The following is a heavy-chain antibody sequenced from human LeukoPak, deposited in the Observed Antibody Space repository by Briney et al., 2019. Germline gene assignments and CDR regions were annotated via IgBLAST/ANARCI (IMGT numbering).Heavy chain of an antibody. CDR1: GFTFDDYA. D-gene: IGHD3-3*01. CDR2: IGWNSGSM. Sequence: PGWSLRPSCAAAGFTFDDYAVHSVRPASGKGMEWVSGIGWNSGSMGYADSVKGRFTISRDNAKNSLYLQMNSLRAEDTALYYCAKGSGYYPLDAFDIWGQGAMVTVSS. J-gene: IGHJ3*02. CDR3: AKGSGYYPLDAFDI. V-gene: IGHV3-9*01.